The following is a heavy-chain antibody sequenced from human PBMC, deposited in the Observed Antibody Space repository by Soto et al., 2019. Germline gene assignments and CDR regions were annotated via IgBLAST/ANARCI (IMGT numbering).Heavy chain of an antibody. V-gene: IGHV4-59*01. Sequence: SETLSLTCTVSGGSISSYYWSWIRQPPGKGLEWIGYIYYSGSTNYNPSLKSRVTISVDTSKNQFSLKLSSVTAADTAVYYCARVRFLEWLSTPYYYYGMDVWGQGTTVTLSS. CDR2: IYYSGST. J-gene: IGHJ6*02. D-gene: IGHD3-3*01. CDR1: GGSISSYY. CDR3: ARVRFLEWLSTPYYYYGMDV.